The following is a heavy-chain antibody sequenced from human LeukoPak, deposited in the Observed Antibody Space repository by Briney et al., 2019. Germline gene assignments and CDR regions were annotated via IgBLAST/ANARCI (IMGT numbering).Heavy chain of an antibody. D-gene: IGHD1-26*01. CDR3: ARDPLHPYSGSLTDY. CDR2: ISAYNGNT. V-gene: IGHV1-18*01. J-gene: IGHJ4*02. Sequence: ASVKVSCKASGGTFSSYAISWVRQAPGQGLEWMGWISAYNGNTNYAQKLQGRVTMTTDTSTSTAYMELRSLRSDDTAVYYCARDPLHPYSGSLTDYWGQGTLVTVSS. CDR1: GGTFSSYA.